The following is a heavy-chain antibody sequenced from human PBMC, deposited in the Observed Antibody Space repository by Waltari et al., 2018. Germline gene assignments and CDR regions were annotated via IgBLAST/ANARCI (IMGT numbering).Heavy chain of an antibody. CDR3: ARRARHYDSSGYYHMYYFDY. CDR2: IYYSGGT. J-gene: IGHJ4*02. CDR1: GGSISSSSYY. Sequence: QLQLQESGPGLVKPSETLSLTCTVSGGSISSSSYYWGWIRQPPGKGLEWIGSIYYSGGTYYTPSLKSRVTISVDTSKNQFSLKLSSVTAADTAVYYCARRARHYDSSGYYHMYYFDYWGQGTLVTVSS. D-gene: IGHD3-22*01. V-gene: IGHV4-39*01.